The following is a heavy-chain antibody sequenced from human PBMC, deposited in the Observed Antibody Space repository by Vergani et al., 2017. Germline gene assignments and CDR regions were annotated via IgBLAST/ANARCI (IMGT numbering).Heavy chain of an antibody. CDR3: AIDTQPGYGSGSYIINWFDP. CDR2: IIPIFGTA. D-gene: IGHD3-10*01. V-gene: IGHV1-69*13. Sequence: QVQLVQSGAEVKKPGSSVKVSCKASGGTFSSYAISWVRQAPGQGLEWMGRIIPIFGTANYAQKFQGRVTITADESTSIAYMELSSLRSEDTAVYYCAIDTQPGYGSGSYIINWFDPWGQGTLVTVSS. CDR1: GGTFSSYA. J-gene: IGHJ5*02.